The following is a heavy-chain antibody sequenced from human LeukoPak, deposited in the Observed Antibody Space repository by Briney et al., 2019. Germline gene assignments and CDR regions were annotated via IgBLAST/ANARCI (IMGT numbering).Heavy chain of an antibody. CDR3: AKNLGPFDV. D-gene: IGHD3-16*01. CDR2: IGDAGT. CDR1: GFTFNDFA. V-gene: IGHV3-23*01. J-gene: IGHJ3*01. Sequence: GGSLRLSCAASGFTFNDFAMTWVRQAPGQGLEWVSSIGDAGTYYADSVKGRFTISRDNSKNMLYLQLNSLRAGDTAMYYCAKNLGPFDVRGQGTMVTVSS.